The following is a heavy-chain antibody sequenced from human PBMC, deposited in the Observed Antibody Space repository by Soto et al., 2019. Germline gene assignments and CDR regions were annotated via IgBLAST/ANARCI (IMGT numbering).Heavy chain of an antibody. CDR3: AKDPDSATRVQLWIYYFDD. J-gene: IGHJ4*02. CDR2: ISFDGSNK. Sequence: QVQLVESGGCVVQPGRSLRLSCAASVFTCRSSAMHWVRQAPGQGLVWVAAISFDGSNKYYADSVKGRFTISRDKSENTLYLRMNGLRPEDTAVYYCAKDPDSATRVQLWIYYFDDRGQGTLVTVSS. D-gene: IGHD2-2*01. V-gene: IGHV3-30*18. CDR1: VFTCRSSA.